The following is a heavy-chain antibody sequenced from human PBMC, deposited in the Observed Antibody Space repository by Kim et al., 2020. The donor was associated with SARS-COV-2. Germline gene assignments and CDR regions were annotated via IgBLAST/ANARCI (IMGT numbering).Heavy chain of an antibody. J-gene: IGHJ2*01. CDR3: VREIAVPDWWYFDL. V-gene: IGHV3-13*04. CDR1: GFTFSSHD. CDR2: INWAAGDP. Sequence: GGSLRLSCAASGFTFSSHDMHWVRQTPEKGLEWVSGINWAAGDPAYADSVKGRFTVSRDNAKNFLYLQMNSLRAGDTAMYYCVREIAVPDWWYFDLWGRG. D-gene: IGHD6-19*01.